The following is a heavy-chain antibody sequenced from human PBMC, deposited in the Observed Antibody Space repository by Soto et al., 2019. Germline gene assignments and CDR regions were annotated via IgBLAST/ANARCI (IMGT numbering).Heavy chain of an antibody. Sequence: ESLKIWCQGAGYYFAGYLIAWLRQVPGKGLELMGIIYPSDSDTRYRPSFQGQVTISADKSISSAYLQWSSLRASDTAMYYCARGGVSTRTFDYWGQGTPVTVSS. CDR1: GYYFAGYL. J-gene: IGHJ4*02. V-gene: IGHV5-51*01. D-gene: IGHD3-3*01. CDR3: ARGGVSTRTFDY. CDR2: IYPSDSDT.